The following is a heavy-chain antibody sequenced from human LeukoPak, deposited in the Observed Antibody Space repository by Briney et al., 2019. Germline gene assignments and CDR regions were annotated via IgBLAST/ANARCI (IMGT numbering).Heavy chain of an antibody. CDR1: GFTVSSNY. D-gene: IGHD3-22*01. CDR3: AKDFQSLYYDSSGYYHDAFDI. V-gene: IGHV3-23*01. CDR2: ISGSGGST. J-gene: IGHJ3*02. Sequence: GGSLRLSCAASGFTVSSNYMSWVRQAPGKGLEWVSAISGSGGSTYYADSVKGRFTISRDNSKNTLYLQMNSLRAEDTAVYYCAKDFQSLYYDSSGYYHDAFDIWGQGTMVTVSS.